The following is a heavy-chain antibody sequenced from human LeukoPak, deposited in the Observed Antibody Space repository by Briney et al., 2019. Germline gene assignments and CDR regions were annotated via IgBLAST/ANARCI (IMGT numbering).Heavy chain of an antibody. CDR2: IHSGGST. J-gene: IGHJ6*02. Sequence: GGSLRLSCAASGFTVSSNYRSWVRQAPGKGLEWVSVIHSGGSTYYADSVKGRFTISRDNSKNTLYLQMNSLRAEDTAVYYCARASIAVAGIYYYYGIDVWGQGTTVTVSS. CDR3: ARASIAVAGIYYYYGIDV. V-gene: IGHV3-66*01. D-gene: IGHD6-19*01. CDR1: GFTVSSNY.